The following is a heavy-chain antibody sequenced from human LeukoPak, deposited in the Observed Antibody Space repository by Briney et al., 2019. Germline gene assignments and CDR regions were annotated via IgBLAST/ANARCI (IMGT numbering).Heavy chain of an antibody. D-gene: IGHD3-10*01. CDR3: ARDRGSGSYYNPLDYYYGMDV. Sequence: SETLSLTCTVSGGSISSYYWSWIRQPPGEGLEGIGYIYYSGGTNYNPSLKSRVTISVDTSKNQFSLKLSSVTAADTAVYYCARDRGSGSYYNPLDYYYGMDVWGQGTTATVSS. J-gene: IGHJ6*02. V-gene: IGHV4-59*01. CDR1: GGSISSYY. CDR2: IYYSGGT.